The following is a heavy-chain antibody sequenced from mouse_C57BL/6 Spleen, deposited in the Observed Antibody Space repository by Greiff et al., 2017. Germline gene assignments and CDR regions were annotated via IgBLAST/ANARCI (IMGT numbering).Heavy chain of an antibody. CDR2: IYPGNSDT. D-gene: IGHD1-1*01. CDR3: TRSSITTVVASGYFDV. CDR1: GYTFTSYW. J-gene: IGHJ1*03. Sequence: VQLQQSGTVLARPGASVKMSCKTSGYTFTSYWMHWVKQRPGQGLEWIGAIYPGNSDTSYNQKFKGKAKLTAVTSASTAYMELSSLTNGDSAVYYCTRSSITTVVASGYFDVWGTGTTVTVSS. V-gene: IGHV1-5*01.